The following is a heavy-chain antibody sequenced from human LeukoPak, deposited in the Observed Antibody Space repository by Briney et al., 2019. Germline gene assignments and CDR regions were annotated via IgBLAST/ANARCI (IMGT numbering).Heavy chain of an antibody. V-gene: IGHV3-23*01. CDR1: GFTFTSYS. J-gene: IGHJ6*02. D-gene: IGHD5-18*01. CDR2: ISGGGGST. CDR3: AKTPRDTAMAHYYYYYGMDV. Sequence: GGSLRLSCAASGFTFTSYSMNWVRQAPGKGLEWVSTISGGGGSTYYADSVKGRFTISRDNSKNTLYLQMNSLRAEDTAVYYCAKTPRDTAMAHYYYYYGMDVWGQGTTVTVSS.